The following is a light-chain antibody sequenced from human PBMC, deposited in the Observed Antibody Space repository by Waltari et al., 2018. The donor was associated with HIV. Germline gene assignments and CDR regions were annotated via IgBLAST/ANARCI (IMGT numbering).Light chain of an antibody. V-gene: IGKV1-39*01. J-gene: IGKJ4*01. Sequence: DIQMTQSPSSLSASPGDTINITCRTSQNIKSDLNWYQQNPGTIPKLLVYSASGVQSGVPPRISGSGSATDFTLTIDSLQPDDSASYFCQQSHTTPFTFGGGTTVEVK. CDR3: QQSHTTPFT. CDR1: QNIKSD. CDR2: SAS.